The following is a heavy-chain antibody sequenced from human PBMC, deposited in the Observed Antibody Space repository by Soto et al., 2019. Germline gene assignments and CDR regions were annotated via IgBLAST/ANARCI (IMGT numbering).Heavy chain of an antibody. J-gene: IGHJ4*02. D-gene: IGHD4-17*01. CDR3: ARDFRPPYGVRYFDY. Sequence: GGSLRLSYAASGFTFEDHAMYWIRQAPGKGLEWVSVIYSGGSTYYADSVKGRFTISRHNSKNTLYLLMNSLRAEDTAVYYCARDFRPPYGVRYFDYWGQGTLVTVSS. V-gene: IGHV3-53*04. CDR2: IYSGGST. CDR1: GFTFEDHA.